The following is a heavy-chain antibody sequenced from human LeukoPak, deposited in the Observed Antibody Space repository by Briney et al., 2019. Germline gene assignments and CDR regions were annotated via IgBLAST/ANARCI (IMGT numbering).Heavy chain of an antibody. V-gene: IGHV3-33*01. D-gene: IGHD6-13*01. Sequence: GGSLRLSCAASGFTFSSYGMHWVRQAPGKGLEWVAVIWYDGSNKYYADSVKGRFTISRDNSKNTLYLQMNSLRAEDTAVYYCARDPGYYSSSWYGDYWGQGTLATVSS. CDR1: GFTFSSYG. J-gene: IGHJ4*02. CDR2: IWYDGSNK. CDR3: ARDPGYYSSSWYGDY.